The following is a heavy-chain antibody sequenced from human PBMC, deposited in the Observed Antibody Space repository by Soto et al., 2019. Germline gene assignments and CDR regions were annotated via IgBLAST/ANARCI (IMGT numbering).Heavy chain of an antibody. J-gene: IGHJ3*02. CDR2: IWYDGSNK. CDR3: ARDGWGAAAGTGEDAFDI. CDR1: GFTFSSYG. V-gene: IGHV3-33*08. Sequence: GGSLRLSCAASGFTFSSYGMHWVRQAPGKGLEWVAVIWYDGSNKYYADSVKGRFTISRDNSKNTLYLQMNSLRAEDTAVYYCARDGWGAAAGTGEDAFDIWGQGTMVTVSS. D-gene: IGHD6-13*01.